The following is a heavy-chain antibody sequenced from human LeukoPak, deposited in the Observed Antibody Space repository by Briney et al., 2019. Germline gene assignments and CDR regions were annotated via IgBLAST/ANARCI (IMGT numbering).Heavy chain of an antibody. CDR1: GGSFSDYY. J-gene: IGHJ3*02. V-gene: IGHV4-34*01. CDR3: AREGGSGSPDAFDI. D-gene: IGHD3-10*01. Sequence: SETLSLTCAVYGGSFSDYYWSWIRQPPGKGLEWTGEINHSGSTNYNPSLKSRLTISLDTSKNQFSLKVSSVTAADTAVYYCAREGGSGSPDAFDIWGQGTMVTVSS. CDR2: INHSGST.